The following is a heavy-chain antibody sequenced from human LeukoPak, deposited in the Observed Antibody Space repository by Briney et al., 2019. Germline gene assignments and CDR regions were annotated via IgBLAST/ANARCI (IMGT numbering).Heavy chain of an antibody. D-gene: IGHD3-10*01. CDR2: INRSGST. CDR1: GGSFSGYY. V-gene: IGHV4-34*01. J-gene: IGHJ4*02. Sequence: SETLSLTCAVYGGSFSGYYWSWIRQPPGKGLEWIGEINRSGSTNYNPSLKSRVTISVDASKNQFSLKLSSVTAADTAVYYCASSPSGITMVRGVIQGMGYFDYWGQGTLVTVSS. CDR3: ASSPSGITMVRGVIQGMGYFDY.